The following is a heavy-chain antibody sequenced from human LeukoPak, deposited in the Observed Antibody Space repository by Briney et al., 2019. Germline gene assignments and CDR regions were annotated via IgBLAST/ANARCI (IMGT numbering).Heavy chain of an antibody. D-gene: IGHD2-2*02. CDR3: ARDPGRFCSSTSCYRGD. J-gene: IGHJ4*02. Sequence: GGSLRLSCAASGFTFSSYWMSWVRQAPGKGLEWVANIKQDGSEKYYVDSVKGRFTISRDNAKNSLYLQMNSLRAEDTAVYYCARDPGRFCSSTSCYRGDWGQGTLVTVSS. CDR2: IKQDGSEK. CDR1: GFTFSSYW. V-gene: IGHV3-7*01.